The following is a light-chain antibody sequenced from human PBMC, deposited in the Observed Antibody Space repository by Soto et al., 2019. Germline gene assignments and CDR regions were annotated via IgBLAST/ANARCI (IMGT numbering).Light chain of an antibody. CDR1: HNITSKS. CDR2: DTS. V-gene: IGKV3-20*01. Sequence: EIVLTQTPGTLSLSPGERATLTCQTGHNITSKSLAWYQQKPGQAPRLLIYDTSSRAADVPDRFTGAGSGTDFTLTVNRLEPEDFAVYYCQQYDTSYFTFRPGTRVD. J-gene: IGKJ3*01. CDR3: QQYDTSYFT.